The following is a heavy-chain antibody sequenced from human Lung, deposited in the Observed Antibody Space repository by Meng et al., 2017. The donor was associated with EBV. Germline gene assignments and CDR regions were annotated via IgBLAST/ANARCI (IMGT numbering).Heavy chain of an antibody. D-gene: IGHD1-14*01. Sequence: EVQLVESGGGLVQPGGSLRPSCAASEFTLRRYWMHWVRQGPGKEPLWVSRINEDGTITNYADSVKGRFTISRDNAKNTLYLQMNNLRAEDTAVYYCSRDLAGSDDYWGRGTLVTVSS. CDR3: SRDLAGSDDY. CDR2: INEDGTIT. V-gene: IGHV3-74*01. CDR1: EFTLRRYW. J-gene: IGHJ4*02.